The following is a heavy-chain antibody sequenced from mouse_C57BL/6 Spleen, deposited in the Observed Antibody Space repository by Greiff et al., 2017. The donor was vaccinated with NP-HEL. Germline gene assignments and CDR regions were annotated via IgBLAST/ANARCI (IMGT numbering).Heavy chain of an antibody. CDR2: ISSGGSYT. J-gene: IGHJ2*01. CDR3: ARGITSVYFDY. V-gene: IGHV5-6*01. Sequence: EVKLMESGGDLVKPGGSLKLSCAASGFTFSSYGMSWVRQTPDKRLEWVANISSGGSYTYYPESVKGRFTISRDNAKNTLYLQMSSLKSEDTAMYYFARGITSVYFDYWGQGTTLTVSS. CDR1: GFTFSSYG. D-gene: IGHD1-1*01.